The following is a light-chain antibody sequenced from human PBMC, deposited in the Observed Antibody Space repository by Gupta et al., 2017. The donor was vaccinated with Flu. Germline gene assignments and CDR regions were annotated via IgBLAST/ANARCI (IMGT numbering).Light chain of an antibody. V-gene: IGKV3-11*01. CDR1: QSVSTY. J-gene: IGKJ5*01. Sequence: EIVLTQSPGTLSLSPGERATLSCRASQSVSTYLACYQQKPGQAPRLLIYDASNRATGIPARLSGSGSGTDFTLTIISLEPEDFAVYYCQQHSNWPLTFGQGTRLEIK. CDR2: DAS. CDR3: QQHSNWPLT.